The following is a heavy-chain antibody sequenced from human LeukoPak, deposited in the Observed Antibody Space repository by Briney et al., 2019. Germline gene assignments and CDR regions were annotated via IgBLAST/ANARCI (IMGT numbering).Heavy chain of an antibody. CDR1: GGSISIYY. CDR2: IYYSGST. Sequence: SETLSLTCTVSGGSISIYYWSWIRQPPGKGLEWIGYIYYSGSTNYNPSLKSRVTISVDTSKNQFSLKLSSVTAADTAVYYCATSHYYGSGSYAFDIWGQGTMVTVSS. J-gene: IGHJ3*02. V-gene: IGHV4-59*08. D-gene: IGHD3-10*01. CDR3: ATSHYYGSGSYAFDI.